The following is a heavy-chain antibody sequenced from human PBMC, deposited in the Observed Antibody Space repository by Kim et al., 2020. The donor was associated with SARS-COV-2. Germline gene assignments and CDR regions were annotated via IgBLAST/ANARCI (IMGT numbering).Heavy chain of an antibody. J-gene: IGHJ4*02. V-gene: IGHV4-4*02. Sequence: SETLSLTCAVSGGSISSSNWWSWVRQPPGKGLEWIGEIYHSGSTNYNPSLKSRVTISVDKSKNQFSLKLSSVTAADTAVYYCAREQSGYDGNFDYWGQGTLVTVSS. CDR2: IYHSGST. CDR1: GGSISSSNW. D-gene: IGHD5-12*01. CDR3: AREQSGYDGNFDY.